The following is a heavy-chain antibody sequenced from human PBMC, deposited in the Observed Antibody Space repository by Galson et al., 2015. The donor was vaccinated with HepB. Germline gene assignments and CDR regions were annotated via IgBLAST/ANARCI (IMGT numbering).Heavy chain of an antibody. D-gene: IGHD3-9*01. J-gene: IGHJ3*01. CDR2: IYPSDSYT. CDR3: ATTYYDILTGYYDAFHF. V-gene: IGHV5-10-1*01. Sequence: QSGAEVKKPGESLRISCKGSGHNFASYWITWVRQMPGKGLEWMGRIYPSDSYTNYSPSFQGHVTISADKSISTGYLQWSSLKASDTAMYYCATTYYDILTGYYDAFHFWGQGTMVTVSS. CDR1: GHNFASYW.